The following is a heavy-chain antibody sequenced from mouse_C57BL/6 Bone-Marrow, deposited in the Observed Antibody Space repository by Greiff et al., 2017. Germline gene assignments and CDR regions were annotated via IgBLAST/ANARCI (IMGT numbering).Heavy chain of an antibody. CDR1: GFNIKDYY. J-gene: IGHJ2*01. Sequence: EVQLQQSGAELVKPGASVKLSCTASGFNIKDYYMHWVKQRTEQGLEWIGRIDPEDGETKYAPKFQGKATLTADTSSNTASLQLSSLTSEDTAVYYCARPVSYYFDCWGKGTTLTVSS. CDR3: ARPVSYYFDC. CDR2: IDPEDGET. V-gene: IGHV14-2*01.